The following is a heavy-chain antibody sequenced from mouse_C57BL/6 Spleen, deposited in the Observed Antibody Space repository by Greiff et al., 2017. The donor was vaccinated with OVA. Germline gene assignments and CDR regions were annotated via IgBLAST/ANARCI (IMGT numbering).Heavy chain of an antibody. CDR3: ANSNYLYYAMDY. CDR2: IYPGDGDT. D-gene: IGHD2-5*01. CDR1: GYAFSSSW. Sequence: VQLQQSGPELVKPGASVKISCKASGYAFSSSWMNWVKQRPGKGLEWIGRIYPGDGDTNYNGKFKGKATLTADKSSSTAYMQLSSLTSEDSAVYFCANSNYLYYAMDYWGQGTSVTVSS. V-gene: IGHV1-82*01. J-gene: IGHJ4*01.